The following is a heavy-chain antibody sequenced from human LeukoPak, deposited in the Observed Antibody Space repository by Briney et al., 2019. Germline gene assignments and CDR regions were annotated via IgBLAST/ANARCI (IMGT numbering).Heavy chain of an antibody. CDR2: ISYDGSNK. V-gene: IGHV3-30*03. CDR3: ARGRYYYDSSGDRRWDY. CDR1: GFTFSSYG. J-gene: IGHJ4*02. D-gene: IGHD3-22*01. Sequence: PGGSLRLSCAASGFTFSSYGMHWVRQAPGKGLEWVAVISYDGSNKYYADSVKGRFTISRDNSKNTLYLQMNSLRAEDTAVYYCARGRYYYDSSGDRRWDYWGQGTLVTVSS.